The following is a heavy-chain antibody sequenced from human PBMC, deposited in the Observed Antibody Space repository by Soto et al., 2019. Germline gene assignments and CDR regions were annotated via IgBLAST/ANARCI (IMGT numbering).Heavy chain of an antibody. CDR1: GYTFTNYW. Sequence: GESLXXXCXVSGYTFTNYWVAWVRQMPGXXXXXMGIVFPGXXXXXXXXXXQGQVTFSADQSTSTAFLKWNSLRASDTAVYYCARRKLHCGGGSCYGTNDLDYWGQGTKVTVSS. CDR3: ARRKLHCGGGSCYGTNDLDY. CDR2: VFPGXXXX. D-gene: IGHD2-15*01. V-gene: IGHV5-51*01. J-gene: IGHJ4*02.